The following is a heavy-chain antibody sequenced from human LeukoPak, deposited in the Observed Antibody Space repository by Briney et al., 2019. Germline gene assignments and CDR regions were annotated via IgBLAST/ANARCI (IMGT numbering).Heavy chain of an antibody. J-gene: IGHJ6*03. CDR2: ISTSGST. V-gene: IGHV4-4*07. CDR1: GDSISGFY. CDR3: ARGLPSYGDYVDYYFYMDV. Sequence: SETLSLTCTVSGDSISGFYWSWIRQPAGKGLQWIGRISTSGSTNYNPSLKSRVTISVDRSTNEFSLTVRSVTAADTALYYCARGLPSYGDYVDYYFYMDVWGNGTTVTVSS. D-gene: IGHD4-17*01.